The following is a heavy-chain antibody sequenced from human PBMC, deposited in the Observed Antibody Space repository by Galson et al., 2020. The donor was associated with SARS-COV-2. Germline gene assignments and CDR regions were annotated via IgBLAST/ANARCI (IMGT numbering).Heavy chain of an antibody. CDR2: VIPILGTS. CDR1: GGTFRSYA. Sequence: SVKVSCKASGGTFRSYAYSWVRQAPGQGLEWMGVVIPILGTSTYAQKFQGRVRITADEATSTTYFHLSSLRSDDTAGYFCAREENLRSIVGATFFDYWGQGTLITVS. CDR3: AREENLRSIVGATFFDY. J-gene: IGHJ4*02. D-gene: IGHD1-26*01. V-gene: IGHV1-69*13.